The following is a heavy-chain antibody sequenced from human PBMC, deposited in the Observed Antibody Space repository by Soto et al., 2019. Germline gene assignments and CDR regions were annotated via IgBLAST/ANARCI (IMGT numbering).Heavy chain of an antibody. V-gene: IGHV1-24*01. J-gene: IGHJ6*02. CDR3: ASSVIFGMDV. CDR2: FDPEDGET. Sequence: GASVKVSCHASVYTLTELSMHWVRQAPGKGLEWMGGFDPEDGETIYAQKFQGRVTMTEDTSTDTAYMELSSLRSEDTAVYYCASSVIFGMDVWGQGTTVNVSS. D-gene: IGHD2-15*01. CDR1: VYTLTELS.